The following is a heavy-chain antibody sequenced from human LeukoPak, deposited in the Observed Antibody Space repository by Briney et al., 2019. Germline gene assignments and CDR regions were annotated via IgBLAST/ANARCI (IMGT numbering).Heavy chain of an antibody. D-gene: IGHD6-19*01. Sequence: PGGSLRLSCAASGFTFSGYIMNWVRQAPGKGLEWVSFISSTSNTIYYADSVKGRFTVSRDNAKNSLYLQMNSLRAEDTAVCYCARDQWLDYWGQGTLVTVSS. CDR1: GFTFSGYI. J-gene: IGHJ4*02. CDR3: ARDQWLDY. CDR2: ISSTSNTI. V-gene: IGHV3-48*01.